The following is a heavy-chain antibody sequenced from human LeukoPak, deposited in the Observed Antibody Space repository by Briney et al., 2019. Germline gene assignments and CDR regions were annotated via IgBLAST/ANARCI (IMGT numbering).Heavy chain of an antibody. V-gene: IGHV4-59*01. J-gene: IGHJ3*02. Sequence: PPETLSLTCTVSGGSISSYYWSWIRQPPGKGLERIGYIYYSGSTNYNPSLKSRVTISVDTSKNQFSLKLSPVTAADTAVYYCARAGYYLDAFDIWGQGTMVTVSS. CDR2: IYYSGST. CDR3: ARAGYYLDAFDI. CDR1: GGSISSYY. D-gene: IGHD1-26*01.